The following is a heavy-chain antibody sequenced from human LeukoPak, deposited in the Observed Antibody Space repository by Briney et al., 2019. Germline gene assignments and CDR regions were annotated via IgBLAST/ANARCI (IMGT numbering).Heavy chain of an antibody. CDR3: AKSVAATVVTPPQDY. J-gene: IGHJ4*02. D-gene: IGHD4-23*01. V-gene: IGHV3-23*01. Sequence: GGSLRLSCAGSGFAFSSYAIYWVRQAPGGGLQWLSGVSGNGGRTYYADSVKGRFTVSRDNSKNTLFVQMNSLRVEDTAVYYCAKSVAATVVTPPQDYWGQGTLVTVSS. CDR2: VSGNGGRT. CDR1: GFAFSSYA.